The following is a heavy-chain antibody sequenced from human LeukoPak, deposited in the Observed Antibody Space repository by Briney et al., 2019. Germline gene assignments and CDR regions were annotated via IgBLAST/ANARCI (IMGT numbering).Heavy chain of an antibody. V-gene: IGHV1-8*03. J-gene: IGHJ4*02. CDR2: MNPNSGNT. D-gene: IGHD6-13*01. CDR3: ARGRVLQQFEN. Sequence: ASVQFSCKASGYTFTSYDINWVRQATGQGLEWMGWMNPNSGNTGYAQKFQGRVTITRNTSISTAYMELSSLRSEDTAVYYCARGRVLQQFENWGQGTLVTVSS. CDR1: GYTFTSYD.